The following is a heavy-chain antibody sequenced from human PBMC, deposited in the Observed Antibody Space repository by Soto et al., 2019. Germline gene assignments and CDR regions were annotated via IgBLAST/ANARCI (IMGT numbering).Heavy chain of an antibody. Sequence: SETLSLTCTVPGGSVSSGSYYWSWIRQPPGKGLEWIGYIYYSGSTNYNPSLKSRVTISVDTSKNQFSLKLSSVTAADTAVYYCARYCSGGSCYKLWFDPWGQGTLVTVSS. J-gene: IGHJ5*02. D-gene: IGHD2-15*01. CDR2: IYYSGST. CDR3: ARYCSGGSCYKLWFDP. V-gene: IGHV4-61*01. CDR1: GGSVSSGSYY.